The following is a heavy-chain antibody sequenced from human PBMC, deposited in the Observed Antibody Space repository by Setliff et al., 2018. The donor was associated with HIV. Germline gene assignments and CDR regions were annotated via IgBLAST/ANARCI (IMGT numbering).Heavy chain of an antibody. V-gene: IGHV4-31*03. J-gene: IGHJ5*02. CDR3: ARDSLRHRDLEWSHNWFDP. CDR1: GGSVNSGGFY. Sequence: PSETLSLTCTVSGGSVNSGGFYWSWVRQHPERGLEWIGFIYHSGSAYYNPSLKSRAKISVDTSKNQFSLKLTSVTVADTALYFCARDSLRHRDLEWSHNWFDPWGQGTLVTVSS. CDR2: IYHSGSA. D-gene: IGHD3-3*01.